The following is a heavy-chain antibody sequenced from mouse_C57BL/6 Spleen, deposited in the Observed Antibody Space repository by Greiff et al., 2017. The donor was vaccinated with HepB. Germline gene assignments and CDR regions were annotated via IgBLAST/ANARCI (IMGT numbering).Heavy chain of an antibody. V-gene: IGHV1-4*01. D-gene: IGHD1-1*01. CDR3: ARSFGSSYWFAY. CDR1: GYTFTSYT. J-gene: IGHJ3*01. Sequence: QVQLQQSGAELARPGASVKMSCKASGYTFTSYTMHWVKQRPGQGLEWIGYINPSRGYTKYNQKFKDKATLTADKSSSTAYMQLSSLTSEDSAVYYCARSFGSSYWFAYWGQGTLVTVSA. CDR2: INPSRGYT.